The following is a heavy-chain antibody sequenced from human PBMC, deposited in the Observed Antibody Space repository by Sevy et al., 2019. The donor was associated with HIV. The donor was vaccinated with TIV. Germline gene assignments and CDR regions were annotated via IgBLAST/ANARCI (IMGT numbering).Heavy chain of an antibody. Sequence: GGSLRLSCAASGFTFSNAWMSWVRQAPGKGLEWVGRFKSKTDGGTTDHAAPVKGRFTISRDDSKNMLYLQMNSLKTEDTAVYYCTTGVPSAATSGRNAFDIWGLGTMVTVSS. V-gene: IGHV3-15*01. CDR1: GFTFSNAW. J-gene: IGHJ3*02. CDR2: FKSKTDGGTT. CDR3: TTGVPSAATSGRNAFDI. D-gene: IGHD2-2*01.